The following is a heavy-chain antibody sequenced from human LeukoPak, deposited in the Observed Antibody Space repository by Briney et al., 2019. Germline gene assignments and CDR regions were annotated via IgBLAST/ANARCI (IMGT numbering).Heavy chain of an antibody. Sequence: GGSLRLSCAASGFIVSSNSMSWVRQAPGKGLEWVSGISDSGGTTNYADSVRGRFTISRDNSKNTLFLQMNSLRAEDTAIYYCAKDQSSQWLVAPADYWGQGTLVTVSS. CDR1: GFIVSSNS. D-gene: IGHD6-19*01. CDR2: ISDSGGTT. J-gene: IGHJ4*02. CDR3: AKDQSSQWLVAPADY. V-gene: IGHV3-23*01.